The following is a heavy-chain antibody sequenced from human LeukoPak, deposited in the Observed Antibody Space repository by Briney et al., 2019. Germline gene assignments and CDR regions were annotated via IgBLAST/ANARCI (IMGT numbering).Heavy chain of an antibody. CDR3: AGRPTGYSSGYVY. D-gene: IGHD5-18*01. CDR2: ISGSAGKI. CDR1: GFTFSNYA. V-gene: IGHV3-23*01. Sequence: QAGRSLRLSCVASGFTFSNYAMSWVRQAPEKGLDWVSVISGSAGKIRYADSVKGRFTISRDNSENTVYLQVNNLRAEDTALYYCAGRPTGYSSGYVYWGQGALVTVSS. J-gene: IGHJ4*02.